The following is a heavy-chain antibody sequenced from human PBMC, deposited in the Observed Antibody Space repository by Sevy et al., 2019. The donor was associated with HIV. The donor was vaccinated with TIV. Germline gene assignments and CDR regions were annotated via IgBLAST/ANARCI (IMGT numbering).Heavy chain of an antibody. V-gene: IGHV3-7*03. CDR1: GFTFSDYW. CDR2: IKQDGTEK. Sequence: GGYLRLSCATSGFTFSDYWMTWVRQTPGKGLEWVANIKQDGTEKNYVDSVRGRFTISRDNDKNSLYLQMNSLRVEDTAIYSCARDIGPANWFDPWGQGTLVTVSS. D-gene: IGHD1-26*01. J-gene: IGHJ5*02. CDR3: ARDIGPANWFDP.